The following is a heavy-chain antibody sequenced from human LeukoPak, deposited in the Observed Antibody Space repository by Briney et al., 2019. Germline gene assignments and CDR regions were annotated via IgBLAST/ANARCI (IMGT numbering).Heavy chain of an antibody. J-gene: IGHJ6*03. V-gene: IGHV1-46*01. D-gene: IGHD6-13*01. Sequence: GASVKVSCKVSGYSFTGYYMHWVRQAPGQGLEWMGIINPSGGSTSYAQKFQGRVTMTRDMSTSTVYMELRSLRSDDTAVYYCARARTAAGNYYYYYMDVWGKGTTVTVSS. CDR3: ARARTAAGNYYYYYMDV. CDR2: INPSGGST. CDR1: GYSFTGYY.